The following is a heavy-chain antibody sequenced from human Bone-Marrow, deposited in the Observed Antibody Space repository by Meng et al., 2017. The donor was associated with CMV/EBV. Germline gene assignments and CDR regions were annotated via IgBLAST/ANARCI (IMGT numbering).Heavy chain of an antibody. V-gene: IGHV1-2*02. CDR1: AYTFTGYY. J-gene: IGHJ5*02. CDR2: INPNSGGT. D-gene: IGHD1-26*01. CDR3: ARSWELNWFDP. Sequence: GRCGSGVKKPGCSVKVSCKASAYTFTGYYMHWVRQDPGQGLEWMGWINPNSGGTNYAQKFQGRVTMTRDTSISTAYMELSRLRSDDTAVYYCARSWELNWFDPWGQGTLVTVSS.